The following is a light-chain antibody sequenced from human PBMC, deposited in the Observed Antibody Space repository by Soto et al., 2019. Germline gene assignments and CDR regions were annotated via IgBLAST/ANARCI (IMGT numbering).Light chain of an antibody. CDR1: QSVSSNY. J-gene: IGKJ1*01. CDR2: GAS. V-gene: IGKV3-20*01. Sequence: EFGLTQSPGTLSLSPGERATLSCRASQSVSSNYLAWYQQKPGQAPRLLIYGASTRATGIPDRFSGSGSGTDFTLTISRLEPEDSAVYYCQQYGSSPTWTFGQGTKVDIK. CDR3: QQYGSSPTWT.